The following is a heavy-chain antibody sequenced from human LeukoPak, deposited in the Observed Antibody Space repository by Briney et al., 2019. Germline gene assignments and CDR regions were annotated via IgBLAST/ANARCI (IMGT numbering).Heavy chain of an antibody. CDR1: GCTFSSYA. CDR2: IIPIFGTA. V-gene: IGHV1-69*05. J-gene: IGHJ4*02. CDR3: ARWDSYQYYFDY. D-gene: IGHD5-18*01. Sequence: SVKVSCKASGCTFSSYAISWLRQAPGQGLEWMGWIIPIFGTANYAQKFQGRVTITTDESTSTAYMELSSLRSEDTAVYYCARWDSYQYYFDYWGQGTLVTVSS.